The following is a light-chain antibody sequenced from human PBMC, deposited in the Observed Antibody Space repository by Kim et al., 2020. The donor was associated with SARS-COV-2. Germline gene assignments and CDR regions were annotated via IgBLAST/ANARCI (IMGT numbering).Light chain of an antibody. J-gene: IGLJ3*02. CDR1: SSNIGNKY. V-gene: IGLV1-51*01. CDR2: DNN. Sequence: GQKVTISCSGSSSNIGNKYVSWYQQLPGTAPKLLMYDNNKRPSGIPDRFSGSKSGTSATLGITGLQTGDEADYYCGTWDSSLSAWVFGGGTQLTVL. CDR3: GTWDSSLSAWV.